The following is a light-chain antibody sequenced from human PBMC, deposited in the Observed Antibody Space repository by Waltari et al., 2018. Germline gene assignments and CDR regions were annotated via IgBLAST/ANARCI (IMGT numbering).Light chain of an antibody. CDR1: QSLLHSAGKTY. CDR3: MQGIDLPYT. CDR2: ELS. Sequence: EIVMTQTSLSLSVTPGQPASIFCMSRQSLLHSAGKTYLYWYLQKAGQSQQLLIYELSSRFSGVPDRFSGSGSGTDFTLKISRVEAEDVGVYYCMQGIDLPYTFGQGTKLEI. J-gene: IGKJ2*01. V-gene: IGKV2-29*02.